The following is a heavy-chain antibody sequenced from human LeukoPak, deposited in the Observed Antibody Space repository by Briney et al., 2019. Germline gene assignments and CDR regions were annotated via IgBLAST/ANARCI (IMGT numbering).Heavy chain of an antibody. J-gene: IGHJ4*02. D-gene: IGHD6-6*01. V-gene: IGHV3-23*01. CDR2: ISGSGGST. CDR1: GFTFSSYA. Sequence: PGGSLRLSCAASGFTFSSYAMSWVRQAPGKGLEWVSAISGSGGSTYYADSVKGRFTISRDNSKNTLYLQMNSLRAEDTAVYYCAKDSRSSIARDKGYSSSSWSCDYWGQGTLVTVSS. CDR3: AKDSRSSIARDKGYSSSSWSCDY.